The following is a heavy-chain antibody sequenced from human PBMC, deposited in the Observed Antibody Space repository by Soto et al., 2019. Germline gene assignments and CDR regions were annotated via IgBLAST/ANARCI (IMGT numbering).Heavy chain of an antibody. CDR1: GGSFSGYY. CDR3: ERGGYYYGMDV. V-gene: IGHV4-34*01. CDR2: INHSGST. Sequence: SETLSLTCAVYGGSFSGYYWSWIRQPPGKGLEWIGEINHSGSTNYNPSLKSRVTISVDTSKNQFSLKLSSVTAADTAVYYCERGGYYYGMDVWGQGTTVTVSS. J-gene: IGHJ6*02.